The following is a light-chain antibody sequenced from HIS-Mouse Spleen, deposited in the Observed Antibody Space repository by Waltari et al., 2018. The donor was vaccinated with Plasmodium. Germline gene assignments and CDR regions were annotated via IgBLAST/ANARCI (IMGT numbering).Light chain of an antibody. CDR2: DAS. V-gene: IGKV1-33*01. Sequence: DIQMTQYPSSLSASVGDRVTITCQAIQDISNYLNWYQQKPGKAPKHLIYDASNLETGVPSRFSGSGSGTDFTLTISSRQPEDIATYYCQQYDNLPYTFGQGTKLEIK. CDR3: QQYDNLPYT. J-gene: IGKJ2*01. CDR1: QDISNY.